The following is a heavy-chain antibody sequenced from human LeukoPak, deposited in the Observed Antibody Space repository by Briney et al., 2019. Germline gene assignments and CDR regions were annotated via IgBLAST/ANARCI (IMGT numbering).Heavy chain of an antibody. CDR2: ISGSGGST. CDR1: GFTFSSYA. CDR3: AKASRPVLRYFDWLFY. D-gene: IGHD3-9*01. J-gene: IGHJ4*02. V-gene: IGHV3-23*01. Sequence: GGSLRLSCAASGFTFSSYAMGWVRQGLGKGLERVSAISGSGGSTYYADSVKGRFTISRDNSKNTLYLQMNSLRAEDTAVYYCAKASRPVLRYFDWLFYWGQGTLVTVSS.